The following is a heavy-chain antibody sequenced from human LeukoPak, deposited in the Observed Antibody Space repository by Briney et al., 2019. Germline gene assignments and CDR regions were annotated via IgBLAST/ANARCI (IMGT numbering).Heavy chain of an antibody. D-gene: IGHD2-2*01. CDR3: AKVEQYQLPNYYGMDV. CDR2: ISEDGSIT. V-gene: IGHV3-74*01. CDR1: GFTFRSYW. J-gene: IGHJ6*02. Sequence: GGSLRLSCAVSGFTFRSYWMHWVRQVPGKGLVWVSRISEDGSITNYADSVKGRFSISRDNSKNTLYLQMNSLRADDTAVYNCAKVEQYQLPNYYGMDVWGQGTTVTVSS.